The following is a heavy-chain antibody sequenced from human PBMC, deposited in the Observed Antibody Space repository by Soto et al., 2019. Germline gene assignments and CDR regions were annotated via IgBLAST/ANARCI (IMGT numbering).Heavy chain of an antibody. V-gene: IGHV3-15*07. CDR2: IKSKTDGETT. CDR1: GFTFKNAW. CDR3: TTFGSTFLQAGGT. D-gene: IGHD3-16*01. J-gene: IGHJ4*02. Sequence: EMQLVESGGGLVKPGGSLRLSCAASGFTFKNAWMSWLRQAPGKGLEWVGRIKSKTDGETTEYAAPVKGRFTISRDDSKSTLYLQMNSLKTEDAAVYYCTTFGSTFLQAGGTWGQGTLVTVS.